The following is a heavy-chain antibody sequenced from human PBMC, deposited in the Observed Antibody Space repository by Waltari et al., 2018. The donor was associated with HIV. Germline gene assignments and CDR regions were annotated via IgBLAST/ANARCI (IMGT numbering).Heavy chain of an antibody. CDR3: ARDRGTFYYDSSGYYPDAFDI. V-gene: IGHV3-21*01. D-gene: IGHD3-22*01. CDR2: ISSSSSYI. J-gene: IGHJ3*02. Sequence: FTFSSYSVNWVRQAPGKGLEWVSSISSSSSYIYYADSVKGRFTISRDNAKNSLYLQMNSLRAEDMAVYYCARDRGTFYYDSSGYYPDAFDIWGQGTMVTVSS. CDR1: FTFSSYS.